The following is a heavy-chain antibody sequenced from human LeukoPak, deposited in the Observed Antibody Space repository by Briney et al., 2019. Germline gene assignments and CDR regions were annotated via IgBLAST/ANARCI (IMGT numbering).Heavy chain of an antibody. Sequence: SETLSLTCAVYGGSFSGYYWSWIRQPPGKGREWIGEINHSGSTNYNPSLKSRVTISVDTSKNQFSLKLSSVTAADTAVYYCARGSNDFWSGYYTGNRWGWFDPWGQGTLVTVSS. D-gene: IGHD3-3*01. V-gene: IGHV4-34*01. CDR2: INHSGST. CDR3: ARGSNDFWSGYYTGNRWGWFDP. J-gene: IGHJ5*02. CDR1: GGSFSGYY.